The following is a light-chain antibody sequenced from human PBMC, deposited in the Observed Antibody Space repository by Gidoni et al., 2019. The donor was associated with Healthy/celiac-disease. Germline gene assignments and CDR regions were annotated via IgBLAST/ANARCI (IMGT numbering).Light chain of an antibody. CDR1: SLRSYY. Sequence: SSELTQDPAVSVALGQAVRITCQGDSLRSYYASWYQQKPGQAPVLVIYGKNNRPSWIPDRCSGSRSGNTASLTITGAQAEDEADYYCNSRDSSGNHRYVFGTGTKVTVL. CDR3: NSRDSSGNHRYV. V-gene: IGLV3-19*01. CDR2: GKN. J-gene: IGLJ1*01.